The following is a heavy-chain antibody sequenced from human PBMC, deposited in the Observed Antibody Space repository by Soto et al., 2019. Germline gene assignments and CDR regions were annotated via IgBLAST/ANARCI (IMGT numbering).Heavy chain of an antibody. V-gene: IGHV3-48*01. CDR2: ISSSSSTI. J-gene: IGHJ3*02. Sequence: PGGSLRLSCAASGFTFSSYSMNWVRQAPGKGLEWVSYISSSSSTIYYADSVKGRFTISRDNAKNSLYLQMNSLRAEDTAVYYCARDRVTMVRATRDAFDIWGQGTMVTVSS. D-gene: IGHD3-10*01. CDR3: ARDRVTMVRATRDAFDI. CDR1: GFTFSSYS.